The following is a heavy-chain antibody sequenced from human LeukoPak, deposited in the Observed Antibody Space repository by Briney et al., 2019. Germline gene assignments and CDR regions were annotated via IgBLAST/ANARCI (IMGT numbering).Heavy chain of an antibody. V-gene: IGHV1-69*13. J-gene: IGHJ5*02. CDR2: IIPIFGTA. Sequence: SVKVSCKASGGTFSSYAISWVRQAPGQGLEWMGGIIPIFGTANYAQKFQGRVTITADESTSTAYMELSSLRSEDTAVYYCARVGERVYSYGLNWFDPWGQGTLVTVSS. D-gene: IGHD5-18*01. CDR1: GGTFSSYA. CDR3: ARVGERVYSYGLNWFDP.